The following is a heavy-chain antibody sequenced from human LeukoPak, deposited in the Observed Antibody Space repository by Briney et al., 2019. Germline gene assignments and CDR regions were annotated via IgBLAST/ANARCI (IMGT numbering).Heavy chain of an antibody. CDR3: AREGCSGGSCYFPNSPIDY. D-gene: IGHD2-15*01. Sequence: ASVKVSCKASGYTFTGYYMHWVRQAPGQGLEWMGWINPNSGGTNYAQKFQGRVTMTRDTSSSTAYMELSRLRSDDTAVYYCAREGCSGGSCYFPNSPIDYWGQGTLVTVSS. CDR1: GYTFTGYY. J-gene: IGHJ4*02. V-gene: IGHV1-2*02. CDR2: INPNSGGT.